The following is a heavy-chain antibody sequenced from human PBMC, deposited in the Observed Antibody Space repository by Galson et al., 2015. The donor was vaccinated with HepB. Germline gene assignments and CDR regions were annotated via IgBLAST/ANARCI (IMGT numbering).Heavy chain of an antibody. D-gene: IGHD3-16*02. CDR2: ISSATGTK. Sequence: SLRLSCAASGFTFNIYSMNWVRQAPGKGLEWISYISSATGTKYYADSVKGRFSISRDNAKNSLYLQMNSLRAEDTAVYYCARDSLDSGYNFWGQGTLVTVSS. CDR1: GFTFNIYS. V-gene: IGHV3-48*01. J-gene: IGHJ4*02. CDR3: ARDSLDSGYNF.